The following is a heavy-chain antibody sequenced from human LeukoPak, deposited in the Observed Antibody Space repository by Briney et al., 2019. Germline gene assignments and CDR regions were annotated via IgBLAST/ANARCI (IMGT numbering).Heavy chain of an antibody. Sequence: HSGGSLRLSCAASGFTFSSYSMNWVRQAPGKGLEWVSYISGSGNAAFYSDSVKGRFIVSRDNAKNSLYLQMNSLRAEDTAVYYCARERGSYYKYWGQGTLVTVSS. CDR1: GFTFSSYS. CDR2: ISGSGNAA. V-gene: IGHV3-48*04. D-gene: IGHD1-26*01. J-gene: IGHJ4*02. CDR3: ARERGSYYKY.